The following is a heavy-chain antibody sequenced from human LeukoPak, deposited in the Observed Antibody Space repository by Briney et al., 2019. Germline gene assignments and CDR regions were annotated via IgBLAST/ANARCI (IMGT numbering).Heavy chain of an antibody. CDR3: ASVSGYSYGFLVVAFDI. D-gene: IGHD5-18*01. CDR2: IIPIFGTA. V-gene: IGHV1-69*01. Sequence: SVKVSCKASGGTFSSYAISWVRQAPGQGLEWMGGIIPIFGTANYAQKFQGRVTITADESTSTAYMELSSLRSEDTAVYYCASVSGYSYGFLVVAFDIWGQGTMVTVSS. J-gene: IGHJ3*02. CDR1: GGTFSSYA.